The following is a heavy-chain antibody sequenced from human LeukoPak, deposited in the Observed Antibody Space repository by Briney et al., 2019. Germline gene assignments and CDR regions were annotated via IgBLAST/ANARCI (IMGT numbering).Heavy chain of an antibody. CDR3: ARAESGGGYFDY. J-gene: IGHJ4*02. Sequence: SETLSLTCAAYGGSFSGYYWSWIRQPPGKGLEWIGEINHSGSTNYNPSLKSRVTISVDTSKNQFSLKLSSVTAADTAVYYCARAESGGGYFDYWGQGTLVTVSS. CDR2: INHSGST. CDR1: GGSFSGYY. D-gene: IGHD4-23*01. V-gene: IGHV4-34*01.